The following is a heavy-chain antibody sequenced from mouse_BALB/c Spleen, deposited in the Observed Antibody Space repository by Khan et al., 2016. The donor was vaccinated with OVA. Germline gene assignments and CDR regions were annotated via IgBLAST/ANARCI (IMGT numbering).Heavy chain of an antibody. CDR2: ISSSGDYI. D-gene: IGHD1-1*01. Sequence: EVELVESGGDLVRPGGSLKLSCSASGFTFSTYAMSWVRQTPEKRLEWVATISSSGDYIYYPDSVKGRFTISRDTAKNTLYLQMSSLRSEDTAMYYCARHNYGPFDYWGQGTLVTVSA. CDR1: GFTFSTYA. CDR3: ARHNYGPFDY. V-gene: IGHV5-9-3*01. J-gene: IGHJ3*01.